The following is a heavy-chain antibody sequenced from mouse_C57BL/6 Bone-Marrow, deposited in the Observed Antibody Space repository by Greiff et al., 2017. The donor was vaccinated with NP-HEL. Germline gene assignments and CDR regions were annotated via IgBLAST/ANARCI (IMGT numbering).Heavy chain of an antibody. D-gene: IGHD2-4*01. CDR2: IDPENGDT. J-gene: IGHJ4*01. V-gene: IGHV14-4*01. CDR3: TTVYYDYDDYYAMDY. CDR1: GFNIKDDY. Sequence: EVQLQQSGAELVRPGASVMLSCTASGFNIKDDYMHWVKQRPEQGLEWIGWIDPENGDTEYASKFQGKATITADTSSNTAYLQLSSLTSEDTAVYYCTTVYYDYDDYYAMDYWGQGTSVTVSS.